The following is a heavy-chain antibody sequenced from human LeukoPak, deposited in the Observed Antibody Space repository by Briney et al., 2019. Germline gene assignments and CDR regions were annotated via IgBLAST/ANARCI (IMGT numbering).Heavy chain of an antibody. CDR1: GFTFRNYA. CDR2: ISGSGTTT. CDR3: SKGETDTGTLTHVY. V-gene: IGHV3-23*01. J-gene: IGHJ4*02. Sequence: SGGSLRLSCAASGFTFRNYAMSWVRQAPGRGLEWVSAISGSGTTTHYADSVKGRFTVSRDNSKNTVFLQMHSLGAEYTAVYYCSKGETDTGTLTHVYWGPGTLVTVSS. D-gene: IGHD1-7*01.